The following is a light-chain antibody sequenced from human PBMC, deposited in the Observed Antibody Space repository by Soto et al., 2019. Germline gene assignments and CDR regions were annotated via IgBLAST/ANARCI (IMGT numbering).Light chain of an antibody. V-gene: IGLV2-11*01. CDR3: CSYAGSYTFEV. CDR1: SSDVGGYNY. CDR2: DVS. Sequence: QSALTQPRSVSGSPGQSVTISCTGTSSDVGGYNYVSWYQQHPDKAPKLMIYDVSKRPSGVPDRFSGSKSGNTASLTISGLQAEDEDDYYCCSYAGSYTFEVFGGGTKLTVL. J-gene: IGLJ2*01.